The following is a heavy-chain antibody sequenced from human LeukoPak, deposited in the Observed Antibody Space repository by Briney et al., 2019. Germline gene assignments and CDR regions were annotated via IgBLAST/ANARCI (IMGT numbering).Heavy chain of an antibody. J-gene: IGHJ6*03. V-gene: IGHV1-8*01. D-gene: IGHD2-2*01. CDR3: ARNGVPAAMLGTRYYYYYMDV. Sequence: ASVKVSCKASGYTFTSYDINWVRQATGQGLEWMGWMNPNSGHTGYAQKFQGRVTMTRDTSTSTAYMELSRLRSDDTAVYYCARNGVPAAMLGTRYYYYYMDVWGKGTTVTVSS. CDR2: MNPNSGHT. CDR1: GYTFTSYD.